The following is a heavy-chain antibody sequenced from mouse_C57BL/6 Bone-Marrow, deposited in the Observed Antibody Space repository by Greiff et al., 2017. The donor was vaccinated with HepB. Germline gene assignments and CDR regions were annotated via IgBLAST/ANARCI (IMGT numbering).Heavy chain of an antibody. V-gene: IGHV5-16*01. CDR2: INYDGSST. CDR1: GFTFSDYY. Sequence: EVHLVESEGGLVQPGSSMKLSCTASGFTFSDYYMAWVRQVPEKGLEWVANINYDGSSTYYLDSLKSRFIISRDNAKNILYLQMSSLKSEDTATYYCAREYYYGSSGYFDVWGTGTTVTVSS. D-gene: IGHD1-1*01. CDR3: AREYYYGSSGYFDV. J-gene: IGHJ1*03.